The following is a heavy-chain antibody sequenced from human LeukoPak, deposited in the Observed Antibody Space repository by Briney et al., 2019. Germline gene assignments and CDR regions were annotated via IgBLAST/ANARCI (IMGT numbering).Heavy chain of an antibody. V-gene: IGHV3-9*01. CDR3: AKGGSYWRKYFDY. Sequence: SGGSLRLSCAASGFTFDDYAMHWVRQAPGKGLEWVSGISWNSGSIGYADSVKGRFTISRDNAKNSLYLQMNSLRAEDTALYYCAKGGSYWRKYFDYWGQGTLVTVSS. J-gene: IGHJ4*02. CDR1: GFTFDDYA. D-gene: IGHD1-26*01. CDR2: ISWNSGSI.